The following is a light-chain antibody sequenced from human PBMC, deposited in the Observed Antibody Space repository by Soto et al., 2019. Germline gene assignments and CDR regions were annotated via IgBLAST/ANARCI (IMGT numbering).Light chain of an antibody. Sequence: QSALTQPASVSGSPGQSITISCTGTSGDIGSYNRVSWYQQHPGKAPKLIIYEVTDRPSGVSNRFSGSQSGNTASLTISGFEAEDEAESYCSSYTNINTRACVFGTGTKLTVL. CDR1: SGDIGSYNR. CDR3: SSYTNINTRACV. V-gene: IGLV2-14*01. CDR2: EVT. J-gene: IGLJ1*01.